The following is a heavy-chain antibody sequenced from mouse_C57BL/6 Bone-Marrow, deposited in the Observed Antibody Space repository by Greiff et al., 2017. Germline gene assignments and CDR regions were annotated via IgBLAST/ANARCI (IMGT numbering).Heavy chain of an antibody. CDR2: IDPSDSYT. D-gene: IGHD1-1*01. Sequence: VQLQQPGAELVMPGASVKLSCKASGYTFTSYWMLWVKQRPGQGLEWIGEIDPSDSYTNYNQKFKGKSTLTVDKSSSTAYMQLSSLTSEDSAVYYCARGDYYGSSYRYFDVWGTGTTVTVSS. V-gene: IGHV1-69*01. CDR1: GYTFTSYW. J-gene: IGHJ1*03. CDR3: ARGDYYGSSYRYFDV.